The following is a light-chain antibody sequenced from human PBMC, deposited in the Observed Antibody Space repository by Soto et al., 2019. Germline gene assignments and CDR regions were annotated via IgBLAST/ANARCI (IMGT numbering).Light chain of an antibody. J-gene: IGKJ1*01. CDR2: KAS. V-gene: IGKV1-5*03. CDR1: QTISSW. CDR3: QHYNSYSEA. Sequence: DIQITQSPSSVSASVGDTVTITCRASQTISSWLAWYQQKPGKAPKLLIYKASTLKSGVPSRFSGSGSGTEFTLTISSLQPDDFATYYCQHYNSYSEAFGQGTKVDIK.